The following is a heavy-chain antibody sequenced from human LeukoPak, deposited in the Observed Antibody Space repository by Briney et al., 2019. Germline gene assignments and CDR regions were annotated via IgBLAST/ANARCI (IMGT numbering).Heavy chain of an antibody. D-gene: IGHD3-10*01. Sequence: SETLSLTCTVSGGSISSGDYYWSWIRQPPGKGLEWIGYIYYSGSTYYNPSLKSRVTISVDTSKNQFSLKLSSVTAADTAVYYCARGEARRYYYARRFDPWGQGTLVTVSS. CDR2: IYYSGST. CDR1: GGSISSGDYY. CDR3: ARGEARRYYYARRFDP. V-gene: IGHV4-30-4*01. J-gene: IGHJ5*02.